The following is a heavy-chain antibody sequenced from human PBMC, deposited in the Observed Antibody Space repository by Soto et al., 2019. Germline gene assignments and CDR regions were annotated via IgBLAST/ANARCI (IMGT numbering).Heavy chain of an antibody. J-gene: IGHJ4*02. Sequence: PGGSLRLSCAASGFTFSSYAMHWVRQAPGKGLEWVAVISYDGSNKYYADSEKGRFTISRDNSKNTLYLQMNSLRAEDTAVYYCARDPIVGATRYYFDYWGQGTLVTVSS. CDR1: GFTFSSYA. CDR2: ISYDGSNK. V-gene: IGHV3-30-3*01. CDR3: ARDPIVGATRYYFDY. D-gene: IGHD1-26*01.